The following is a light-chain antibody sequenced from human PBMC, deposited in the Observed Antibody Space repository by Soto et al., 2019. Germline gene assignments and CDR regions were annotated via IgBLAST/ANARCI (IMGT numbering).Light chain of an antibody. CDR3: QQYNNWPRAT. CDR2: RTS. J-gene: IGKJ4*01. CDR1: QSVSGN. Sequence: ETVMTQSPATLSVSPGESATLSCRASQSVSGNLVLYQQKPGQAPRLLMYRTSIRATGVPARFSGSGSGTEFNLTISSLQSEDFAVYYCQQYNNWPRATFGGGTKVEIK. V-gene: IGKV3-15*01.